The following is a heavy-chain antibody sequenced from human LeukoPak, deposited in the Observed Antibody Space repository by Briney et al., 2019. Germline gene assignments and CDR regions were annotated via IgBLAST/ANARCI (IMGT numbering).Heavy chain of an antibody. CDR3: AREELTMVRGVTFDY. CDR2: ISSSGSTI. Sequence: GGSLRLSCAASGFTFSSYEMNWVRQAPGKGLEWVSYISSSGSTIYYADSVKGRFTISRDNAKNSLNLQMNSLRAEDTAVYYCAREELTMVRGVTFDYWGQGTLVTVSS. D-gene: IGHD3-10*01. V-gene: IGHV3-48*03. J-gene: IGHJ4*02. CDR1: GFTFSSYE.